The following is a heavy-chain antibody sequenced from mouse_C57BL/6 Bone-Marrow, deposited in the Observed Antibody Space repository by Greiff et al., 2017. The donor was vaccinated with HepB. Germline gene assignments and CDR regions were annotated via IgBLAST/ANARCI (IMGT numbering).Heavy chain of an antibody. CDR1: GYSFTGYY. CDR3: ARGLVADWYFDV. D-gene: IGHD1-1*01. V-gene: IGHV1-42*01. J-gene: IGHJ1*03. Sequence: EVQLQQSGPELVKPGASVKISCKASGYSFTGYYMNWVKQSPEKSLEWIGEINPSTGGNTYNQKFKAKATLTVDKSSSTAYMQLKSLTSEDSAVYYCARGLVADWYFDVWGTGTTVTVSS. CDR2: INPSTGGN.